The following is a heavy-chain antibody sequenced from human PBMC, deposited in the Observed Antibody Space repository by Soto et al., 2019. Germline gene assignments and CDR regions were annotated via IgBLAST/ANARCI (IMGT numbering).Heavy chain of an antibody. CDR1: GFTFSASA. J-gene: IGHJ4*02. Sequence: EVQLVESGGGLVQPGSSLRLSCAASGFTFSASAIHWVRQASGKGLEWAGRVRTKNNNYATTYAASVTGRFTISRDDSRNTAFLQMSSLKTEDTAIYYCTSYDNSGYFYLNYWGQGTLVTVSS. V-gene: IGHV3-73*02. CDR3: TSYDNSGYFYLNY. CDR2: VRTKNNNYAT. D-gene: IGHD3-22*01.